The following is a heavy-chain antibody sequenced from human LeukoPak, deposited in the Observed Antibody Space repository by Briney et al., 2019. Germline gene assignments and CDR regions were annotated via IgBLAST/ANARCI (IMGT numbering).Heavy chain of an antibody. CDR2: IYSGGST. D-gene: IGHD3-22*01. CDR3: ARDQDYYDSSGYTFDY. Sequence: PGGSLRLSCAASGFTVSSNYMSWVRQAPGKGLEWVSVIYSGGSTYYADSVKGRFTISRDNSKNTLYLQMNSLRAEDTAVYYCARDQDYYDSSGYTFDYWGQGTLVTVSS. J-gene: IGHJ4*02. CDR1: GFTVSSNY. V-gene: IGHV3-53*05.